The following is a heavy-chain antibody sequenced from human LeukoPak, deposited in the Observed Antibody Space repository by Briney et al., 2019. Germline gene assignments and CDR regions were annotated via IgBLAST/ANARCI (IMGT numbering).Heavy chain of an antibody. CDR3: ARRAILTGDFDY. Sequence: SETLSLTCTVSGGSISSSSYYWGWIRQPPGKGLEWIGSIYYSGSTYYNPSLKSRFTISVDTSKNQFSLKLSSVTAADTAVYYCARRAILTGDFDYWGQGTLVTVSS. D-gene: IGHD3-9*01. CDR1: GGSISSSSYY. V-gene: IGHV4-39*01. CDR2: IYYSGST. J-gene: IGHJ4*02.